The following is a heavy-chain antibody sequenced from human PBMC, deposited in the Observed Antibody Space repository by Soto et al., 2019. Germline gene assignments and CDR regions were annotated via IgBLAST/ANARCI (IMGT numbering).Heavy chain of an antibody. Sequence: QVQLMQSGGEVKKPGASVKVSCKASGFTFRIYAIAWVRQAPGQGLEWMGWIRTHNGNANYAQNFQERITMTADTSTNTAYLELRNLRTEDTAVYFCARLTGFSSTFPDYXAQGTLVSVSS. J-gene: IGHJ4*02. D-gene: IGHD6-13*01. V-gene: IGHV1-18*04. CDR2: IRTHNGNA. CDR1: GFTFRIYA. CDR3: ARLTGFSSTFPDY.